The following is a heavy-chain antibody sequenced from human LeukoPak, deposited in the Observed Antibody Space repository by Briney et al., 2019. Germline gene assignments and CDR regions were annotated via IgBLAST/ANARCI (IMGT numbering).Heavy chain of an antibody. Sequence: PGGSLRLSCAASGFTFSSYAMNWVRQAPGKGLEWVSGISGSGGSTYHADSVKGRFTISRDNSKNTVYLQMNSLRAEDTAVYYCAKGFDYAVWYYFDYWGQGTLVTVSS. J-gene: IGHJ4*02. CDR3: AKGFDYAVWYYFDY. V-gene: IGHV3-23*01. CDR1: GFTFSSYA. D-gene: IGHD4-17*01. CDR2: ISGSGGST.